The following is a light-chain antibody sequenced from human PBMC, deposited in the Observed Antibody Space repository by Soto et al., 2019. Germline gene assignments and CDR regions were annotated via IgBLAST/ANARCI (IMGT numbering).Light chain of an antibody. Sequence: QSVLTQPASVSGSPGQSITFSCTGTSSDVGRYNLVSWYQHHPGKAPKLMIYEANKRPSGVSNRFSGSKSGSTASLTISGLQAEDEADYYCCAYAGDSIVLFGGGTKLTVL. CDR1: SSDVGRYNL. CDR3: CAYAGDSIVL. J-gene: IGLJ3*02. CDR2: EAN. V-gene: IGLV2-23*01.